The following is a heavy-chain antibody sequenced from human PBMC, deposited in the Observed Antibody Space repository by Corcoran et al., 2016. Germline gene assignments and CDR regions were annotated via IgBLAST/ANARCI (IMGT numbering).Heavy chain of an antibody. D-gene: IGHD2-21*02. Sequence: QVQLVQSGAEVKKPGSSVKVSCKASGGTFSSYAISWVRQAPGQGLEWMGGIIPIFGTANYAQKFQGRVTITADESTSTADMELSSLRSEDTAVYYCARGGGDLTYYYYYGMDVWGQGTTVTVSS. CDR2: IIPIFGTA. J-gene: IGHJ6*02. V-gene: IGHV1-69*01. CDR1: GGTFSSYA. CDR3: ARGGGDLTYYYYYGMDV.